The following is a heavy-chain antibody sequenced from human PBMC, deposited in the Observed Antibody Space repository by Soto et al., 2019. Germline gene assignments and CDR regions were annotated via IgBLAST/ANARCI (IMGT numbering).Heavy chain of an antibody. V-gene: IGHV4-34*01. Sequence: SETLSLTCAVYGGSFSGYYWSWIRQPPGKGLEWIGEINHSGSTNYNPSLKSRVTISVDTSKNQFSLKLSSVTAADTAVYYCARANGDNSTYYFDYWGQGTLVTVSS. CDR2: INHSGST. J-gene: IGHJ4*02. CDR3: ARANGDNSTYYFDY. CDR1: GGSFSGYY.